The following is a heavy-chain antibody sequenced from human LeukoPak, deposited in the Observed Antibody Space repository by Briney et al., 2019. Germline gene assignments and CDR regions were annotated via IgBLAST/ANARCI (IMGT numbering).Heavy chain of an antibody. V-gene: IGHV4-30-4*01. CDR3: ARAGGDYYGSGSYCTNYYYGMDV. J-gene: IGHJ6*02. Sequence: SETLSLTCTVSGGSISSGDYYWSWIRQPPGKGLEWIGYIYYSGSTYYNPSLKSRVTISVDTSKNQFSLKLSSVTAADTAVYYCARAGGDYYGSGSYCTNYYYGMDVWGQGTTVTVSS. D-gene: IGHD3-10*01. CDR1: GGSISSGDYY. CDR2: IYYSGST.